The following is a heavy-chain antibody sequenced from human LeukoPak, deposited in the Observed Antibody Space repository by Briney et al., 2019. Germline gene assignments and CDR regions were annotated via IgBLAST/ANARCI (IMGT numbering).Heavy chain of an antibody. CDR2: ISGSGGST. Sequence: GGSLSLSWAVAGFTFSSYAMSWVRPAAGEGMGWASAISGSGGSTYYAGSVKGRFTISRDNSKNTLYLQMNSLRAEDTAVYYCAKLSRAVAGNWGQGTLVTVSS. D-gene: IGHD6-19*01. CDR1: GFTFSSYA. J-gene: IGHJ4*02. V-gene: IGHV3-23*01. CDR3: AKLSRAVAGN.